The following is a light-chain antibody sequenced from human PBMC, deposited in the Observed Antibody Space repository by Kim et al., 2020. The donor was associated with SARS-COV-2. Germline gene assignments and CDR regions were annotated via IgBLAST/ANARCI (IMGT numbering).Light chain of an antibody. J-gene: IGLJ3*02. Sequence: GKTARISCGGDTIGSKSVHGYQQKPGQAPILVIYYDTDRPSGIPERFSGSNSGNTATLTISRVEAGDEADYYCQVWDSNSDHPWVFGGGTQLTVL. CDR3: QVWDSNSDHPWV. V-gene: IGLV3-21*04. CDR2: YDT. CDR1: TIGSKS.